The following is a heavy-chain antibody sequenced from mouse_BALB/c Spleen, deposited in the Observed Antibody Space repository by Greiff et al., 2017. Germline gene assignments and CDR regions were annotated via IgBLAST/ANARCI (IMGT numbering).Heavy chain of an antibody. V-gene: IGHV3-6*02. CDR3: ARAHYYGPYYAMDY. CDR1: GYSITSGYY. Sequence: VQLKQSGPGLVKPSQSLSLTCSVTGYSITSGYYWNWIRQFPGNKLEWMGYISYDGSNNYNPSLKNRISITRDTSKNQFFLKLNSVTTEDTATYYCARAHYYGPYYAMDYWGQGTSVTVSS. D-gene: IGHD1-2*01. CDR2: ISYDGSN. J-gene: IGHJ4*01.